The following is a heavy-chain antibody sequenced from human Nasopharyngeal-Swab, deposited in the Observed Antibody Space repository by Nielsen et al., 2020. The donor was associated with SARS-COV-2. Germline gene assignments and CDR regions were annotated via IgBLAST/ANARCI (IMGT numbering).Heavy chain of an antibody. CDR1: GFPFTSYD. Sequence: GGSLRLSCAASGFPFTSYDIHWVRQAPGKGLEWVAVISYDGSTKYYADSVKGRFTVSRDNSKNTLYLQMNSLRAEDTAVYYCARGIIAAAEDWGQGTLVTVSS. V-gene: IGHV3-30-3*01. J-gene: IGHJ4*02. D-gene: IGHD6-13*01. CDR3: ARGIIAAAED. CDR2: ISYDGSTK.